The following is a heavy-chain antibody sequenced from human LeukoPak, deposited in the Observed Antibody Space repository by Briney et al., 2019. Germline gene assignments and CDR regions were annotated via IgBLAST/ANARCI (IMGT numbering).Heavy chain of an antibody. V-gene: IGHV3-48*03. Sequence: PGGSLRLSCAASGFTFSSHEMNWVRQPPGKGLEWVSYISSGGSTIYYADSVKGRFTISRDNAKNSLYLQMNSLRAEDTALYYCARDVWFDAWGQGTLVAVSS. J-gene: IGHJ5*02. CDR1: GFTFSSHE. CDR2: ISSGGSTI. CDR3: ARDVWFDA.